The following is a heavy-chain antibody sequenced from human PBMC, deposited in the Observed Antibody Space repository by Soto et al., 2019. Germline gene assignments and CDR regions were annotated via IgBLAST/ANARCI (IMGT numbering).Heavy chain of an antibody. CDR2: ISGSGGST. Sequence: GGSLRLSCAASGFTFSSYAMSWVRQAPGKGLEWVSAISGSGGSTYYADSVKGRFTISRDNSKNTLYLQMNSLRAEDTAVYYCAKSMGADRVTMIVVVITNLHAFDIWGQGTMVTVSS. CDR3: AKSMGADRVTMIVVVITNLHAFDI. CDR1: GFTFSSYA. V-gene: IGHV3-23*01. D-gene: IGHD3-22*01. J-gene: IGHJ3*02.